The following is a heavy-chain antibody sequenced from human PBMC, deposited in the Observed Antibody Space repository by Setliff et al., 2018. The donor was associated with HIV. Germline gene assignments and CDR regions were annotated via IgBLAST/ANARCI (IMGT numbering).Heavy chain of an antibody. J-gene: IGHJ4*02. Sequence: GESLKISCAASGFTFSSSWMSWVRQAPGKGLEWVANINEDGSEKYYMDSVKGRFTISRDNAENSLFLQMNGLRAEGTAIYYCALLWPFDYWGQGALVTVSS. CDR3: ALLWPFDY. D-gene: IGHD3-10*01. V-gene: IGHV3-7*03. CDR2: INEDGSEK. CDR1: GFTFSSSW.